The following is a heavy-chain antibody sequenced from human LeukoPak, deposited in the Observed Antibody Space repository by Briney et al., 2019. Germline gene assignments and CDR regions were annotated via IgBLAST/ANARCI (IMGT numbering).Heavy chain of an antibody. CDR1: GGSISPYF. CDR2: ISYTGST. V-gene: IGHV4-59*01. Sequence: SETLSLTCTVSGGSISPYFWSWMQQTPGKGLEWIGYISYTGSTNYNPALKSRVTISVDTSKNQFSLQLTSVTAADTAVYYCARDDYRGVTNFDPWGQGTPVTVSS. J-gene: IGHJ5*02. CDR3: ARDDYRGVTNFDP. D-gene: IGHD3-10*01.